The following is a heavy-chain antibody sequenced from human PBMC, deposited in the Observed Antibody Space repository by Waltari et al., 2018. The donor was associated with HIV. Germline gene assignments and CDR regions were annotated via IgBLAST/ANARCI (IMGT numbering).Heavy chain of an antibody. D-gene: IGHD3-10*01. CDR2: VYTSGNT. CDR1: GGSITSGSYT. V-gene: IGHV4-61*02. Sequence: QVQLQESGPGLARPSQTLSLTCTVPGGSITSGSYTWSWIRQPAGKELEWIGRVYTSGNTDYNPSLRSRVTLSVDTSNNQFSLKLSSLTAADTAVYYCARALDYYESGSFPWWFFDLWGRGTLVTVSS. J-gene: IGHJ2*01. CDR3: ARALDYYESGSFPWWFFDL.